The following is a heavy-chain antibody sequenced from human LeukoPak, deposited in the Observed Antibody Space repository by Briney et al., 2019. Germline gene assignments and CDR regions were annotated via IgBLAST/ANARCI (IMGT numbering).Heavy chain of an antibody. CDR2: INPSGGST. Sequence: GASVKVSCKASGYTFTSYYMHWVRQAPGQGLEWMGIINPSGGSTSYAQKFQGRVTMTRDTSTSTVYMELSSLRSEDTAVYYCARVKSSSFNYYYYGMDVWGQGTTVTVSS. D-gene: IGHD6-13*01. CDR3: ARVKSSSFNYYYYGMDV. CDR1: GYTFTSYY. V-gene: IGHV1-46*01. J-gene: IGHJ6*02.